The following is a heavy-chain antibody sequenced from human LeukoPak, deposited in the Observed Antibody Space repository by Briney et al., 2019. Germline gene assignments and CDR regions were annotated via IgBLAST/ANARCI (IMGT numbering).Heavy chain of an antibody. CDR2: ISYDGGST. CDR3: AKGPSYSSGWSAEYFQH. CDR1: GFNFDDYI. J-gene: IGHJ1*01. V-gene: IGHV3-43*01. D-gene: IGHD6-19*01. Sequence: PGGSLRLSCAASGFNFDDYIMHWVRQAPGKGLEWVPLISYDGGSTFYAASVKGRFTIFRDNSKNSLYLQMNSLRAEDTALYYCAKGPSYSSGWSAEYFQHWGQGTLVTVSS.